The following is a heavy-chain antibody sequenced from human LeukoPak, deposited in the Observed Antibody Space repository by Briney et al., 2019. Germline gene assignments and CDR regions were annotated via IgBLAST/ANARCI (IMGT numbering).Heavy chain of an antibody. CDR2: ISAYNGNT. J-gene: IGHJ4*02. CDR3: ASALDSSGYYPGDY. D-gene: IGHD3-22*01. Sequence: ASVKVSCKASGYTFTSYGISWVRQAPGQGLEWMGWISAYNGNTNYAQKLQGRVTMTTDTSTSTAYMELRSLRSDDTAVYYCASALDSSGYYPGDYWGQGTLVTVSS. CDR1: GYTFTSYG. V-gene: IGHV1-18*01.